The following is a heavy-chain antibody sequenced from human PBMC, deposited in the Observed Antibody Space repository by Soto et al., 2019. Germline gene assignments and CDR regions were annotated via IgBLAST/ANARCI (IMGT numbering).Heavy chain of an antibody. J-gene: IGHJ5*02. Sequence: SVKVSCKASGGTFSSYAISWVRQAPGQGLEWMGRIIPICGTTSYAQKFQGRVTMTGDTSTSTVYMELSSLRSEDTAVYYCARGYYDILTGLSGNWFDPWGQGTLVTVSS. CDR1: GGTFSSYA. CDR3: ARGYYDILTGLSGNWFDP. D-gene: IGHD3-9*01. CDR2: IIPICGTT. V-gene: IGHV1-69*06.